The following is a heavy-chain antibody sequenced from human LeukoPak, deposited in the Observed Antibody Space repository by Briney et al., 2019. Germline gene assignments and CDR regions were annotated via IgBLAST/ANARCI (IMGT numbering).Heavy chain of an antibody. J-gene: IGHJ2*01. Sequence: GGSLRLSCAASGFTFSDYYMSWIRQAPGEGLEWVSYISSSGSTIYYADSVKGRFTISRDNSKNTLYLQMNSLRAEDTAVYYCAKDTASSWWYFDLWGRGTLVTVSS. D-gene: IGHD5-18*01. CDR1: GFTFSDYY. V-gene: IGHV3-11*01. CDR3: AKDTASSWWYFDL. CDR2: ISSSGSTI.